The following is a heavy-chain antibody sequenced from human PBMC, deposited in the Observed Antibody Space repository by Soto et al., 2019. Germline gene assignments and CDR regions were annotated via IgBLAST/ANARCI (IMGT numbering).Heavy chain of an antibody. CDR3: ARDPRRLPRPLPNYYYYYGMDV. J-gene: IGHJ6*02. CDR2: ISSSSSYT. V-gene: IGHV3-11*06. Sequence: QVQLVESGGGLVKPGGSLRLSCAASGFTFSDYYMSWIRQAPGKGLEWVSYISSSSSYTNYADSVKGRFTSSRDNAKNSLYLQMNSLRAEDTAVYYCARDPRRLPRPLPNYYYYYGMDVWGQGTTVTVSS. CDR1: GFTFSDYY.